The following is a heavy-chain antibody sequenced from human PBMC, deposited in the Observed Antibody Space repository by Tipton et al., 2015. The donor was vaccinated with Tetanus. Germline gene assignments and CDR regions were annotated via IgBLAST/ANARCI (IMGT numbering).Heavy chain of an antibody. CDR3: ARDPSGGVRYFDY. CDR2: IYYNGNT. Sequence: TLSLTCTVSGGSVSNSFYLWGWIRQPPGKGLEWIGNIYYNGNTYYNPSLKSRVNISVDTSKNQFSLKLSSVTAADTAVYYCARDPSGGVRYFDYWGQGTLVTVSS. D-gene: IGHD2-8*01. J-gene: IGHJ4*02. V-gene: IGHV4-39*07. CDR1: GGSVSNSFYL.